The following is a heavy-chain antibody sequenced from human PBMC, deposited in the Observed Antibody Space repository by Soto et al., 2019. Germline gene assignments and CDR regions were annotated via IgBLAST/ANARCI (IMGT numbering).Heavy chain of an antibody. CDR3: AHRVLRTVFGLVTTTAIYFDF. Sequence: QITLNESGPTQVKPRQTLTLTCTFSGFSLTTRGVGVGWIRQSPGKAPEWLALNYWDDDKRYSPSLKSRLNITKDTSKNQVVLTMADLDPADTATYYCAHRVLRTVFGLVTTTAIYFDFWGQGTPVAVSS. CDR2: NYWDDDK. CDR1: GFSLTTRGVG. V-gene: IGHV2-5*02. J-gene: IGHJ4*02. D-gene: IGHD3-3*01.